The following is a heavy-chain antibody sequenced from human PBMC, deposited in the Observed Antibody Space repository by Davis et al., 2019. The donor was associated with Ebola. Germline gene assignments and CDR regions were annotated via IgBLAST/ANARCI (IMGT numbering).Heavy chain of an antibody. CDR3: TTDRYDYGANLYYYYGMDV. Sequence: GESLKISCAASGFTFSNAWMNWVRQAPGKGLEWVGRIKSKTDGGTTDYAAPVKGRFTISRDDSKNTLYLQMNSLKTEDTAVYYCTTDRYDYGANLYYYYGMDVWGQGTTVTVSS. D-gene: IGHD4-23*01. V-gene: IGHV3-15*01. CDR1: GFTFSNAW. CDR2: IKSKTDGGTT. J-gene: IGHJ6*02.